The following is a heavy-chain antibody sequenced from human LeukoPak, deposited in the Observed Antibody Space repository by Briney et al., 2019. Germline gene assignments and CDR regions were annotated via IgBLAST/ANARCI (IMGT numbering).Heavy chain of an antibody. V-gene: IGHV4-59*12. J-gene: IGHJ6*02. CDR1: GGSISSYY. Sequence: PSETLSLTCTVSGGSISSYYWSWIRQPPGKGLEWIGYIYYSGSTNYNPSLKSRVTISVDTSKNQFSLKLSSVTAADTAAYYCARAGYDFWSGYYSYYYYGMDVWGQGTTVTVSS. CDR3: ARAGYDFWSGYYSYYYYGMDV. CDR2: IYYSGST. D-gene: IGHD3-3*01.